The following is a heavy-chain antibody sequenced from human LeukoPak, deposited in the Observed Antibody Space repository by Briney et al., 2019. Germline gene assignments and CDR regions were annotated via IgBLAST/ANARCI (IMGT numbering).Heavy chain of an antibody. J-gene: IGHJ5*02. Sequence: SETLSLTCAVSGGSLSRYYWTWIRQPPGKGLEWIGEINHSGSANYNPSLKSRVTISVDASKSQFSLRLSSVTAADTAVYYCARLTYSNNWYFRRGLDNWFDPWGQGTLVTVSS. CDR1: GGSLSRYY. CDR2: INHSGSA. V-gene: IGHV4-34*01. D-gene: IGHD6-13*01. CDR3: ARLTYSNNWYFRRGLDNWFDP.